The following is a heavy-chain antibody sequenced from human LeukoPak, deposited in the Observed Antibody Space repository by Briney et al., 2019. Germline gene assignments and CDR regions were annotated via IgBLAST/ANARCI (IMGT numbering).Heavy chain of an antibody. J-gene: IGHJ5*02. CDR3: ARLYCSGGSCYSGFSWFDP. Sequence: SETLSLTCNVSGGSISSSSYYWGWIRQPPGKGLEWIGSIYYSGSTYYNPSLKSRVTISVDTSKNQFSLKLSSVTAADTAVYYCARLYCSGGSCYSGFSWFDPWGQGTLVTVSS. CDR1: GGSISSSSYY. CDR2: IYYSGST. D-gene: IGHD2-15*01. V-gene: IGHV4-39*07.